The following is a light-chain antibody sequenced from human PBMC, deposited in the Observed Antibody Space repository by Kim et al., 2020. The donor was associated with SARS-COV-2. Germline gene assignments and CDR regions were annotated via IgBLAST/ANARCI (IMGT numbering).Light chain of an antibody. V-gene: IGLV3-25*03. CDR1: ALPEKQ. J-gene: IGLJ1*01. CDR3: QSADGSGTYV. CDR2: KDS. Sequence: SYELTQPPSVSVSPGQTARITCSGDALPEKQTYWYQQKSGQALLLLIYKDSERPSGIPGRFSGSSSGTTVTLTISGVQAEDDADYYCQSADGSGTYVFGTGTKVTVL.